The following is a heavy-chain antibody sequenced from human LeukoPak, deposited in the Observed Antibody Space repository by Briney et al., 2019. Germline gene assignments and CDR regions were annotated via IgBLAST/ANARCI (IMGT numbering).Heavy chain of an antibody. V-gene: IGHV4-59*01. CDR2: IYYSGST. Sequence: SETLSLTYTVSGGSISSYYWSWIRQPPGKGLEWIGYIYYSGSTSYNPSLKSRVTISVDTSKNQFSLKLSSVTAADTAVYYCARGGPGRFDYWGQGTLVTVSS. J-gene: IGHJ4*02. CDR1: GGSISSYY. CDR3: ARGGPGRFDY.